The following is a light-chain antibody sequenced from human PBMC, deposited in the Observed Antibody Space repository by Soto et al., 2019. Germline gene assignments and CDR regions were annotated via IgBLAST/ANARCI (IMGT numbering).Light chain of an antibody. CDR2: GAS. CDR3: QQYNNWWT. V-gene: IGKV3-15*01. J-gene: IGKJ1*01. CDR1: QSISNN. Sequence: EIVMTQSPATPSVSPGERATLSCRASQSISNNLAWYHQRPGQAPRLLIYGASTRATGIPARFSGSGSGTEFTITISSLQSEDFAVYYCQQYNNWWTFGQGTRVEIK.